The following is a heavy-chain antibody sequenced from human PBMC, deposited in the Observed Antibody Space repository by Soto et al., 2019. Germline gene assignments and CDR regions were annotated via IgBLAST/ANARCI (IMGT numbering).Heavy chain of an antibody. J-gene: IGHJ4*02. V-gene: IGHV4-61*01. CDR3: ATGRVLYGSEY. Sequence: SETLSLTCTVSGGSISSSSYYWSWIRQPPGKGLEWIGYIYYSGSTNYNPSLKSRVTISLDTSKNQYSLRLSSVTTADTALYYCATGRVLYGSEYWGQGTLVTVSS. CDR2: IYYSGST. CDR1: GGSISSSSYY. D-gene: IGHD3-10*01.